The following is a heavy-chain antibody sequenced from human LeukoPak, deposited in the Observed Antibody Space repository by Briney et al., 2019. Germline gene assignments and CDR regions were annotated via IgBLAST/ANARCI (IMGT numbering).Heavy chain of an antibody. CDR1: EFTFSTFA. CDR3: TGVGSHCDSSGYWPPFDH. Sequence: GGSLRLSCAASEFTFSTFAMTWVRQAPGKGLEWVSSISSSSSYIYYADSVKGRFTISRDNAKNSLYLQMNSLRAEDTAVYYCTGVGSHCDSSGYWPPFDHWGQGTLVTVSS. V-gene: IGHV3-21*01. D-gene: IGHD3-22*01. CDR2: ISSSSSYI. J-gene: IGHJ4*02.